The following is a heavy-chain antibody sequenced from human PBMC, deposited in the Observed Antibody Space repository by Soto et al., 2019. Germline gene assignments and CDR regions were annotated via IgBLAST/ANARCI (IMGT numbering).Heavy chain of an antibody. CDR2: IYSGGST. CDR3: ARDIRAMGYYGSGSYYNRSPRTTSYGMDV. V-gene: IGHV3-66*01. Sequence: GGSLRLSCAASGFTVSSNYMSWVRQAPGKGLEWVSVIYSGGSTYYADSVKGRFTISRDNSKNTLYLQMNSLRAEDTAVYYCARDIRAMGYYGSGSYYNRSPRTTSYGMDVWGQGTTVTVSS. CDR1: GFTVSSNY. J-gene: IGHJ6*02. D-gene: IGHD3-10*01.